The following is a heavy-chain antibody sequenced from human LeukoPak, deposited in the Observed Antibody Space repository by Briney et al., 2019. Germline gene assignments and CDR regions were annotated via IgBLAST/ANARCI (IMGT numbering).Heavy chain of an antibody. CDR2: ISYDGSNK. Sequence: GRSLRLSCAASGFTLSSYAMHWVSQARGKGLEWVAVISYDGSNKYYADSVQGRFTISRDNSKNTLYLKMNSLRAEDTAVYYCARDPRYFDQSFDPWGQGTPVTVSS. D-gene: IGHD3-9*01. CDR3: ARDPRYFDQSFDP. J-gene: IGHJ5*02. V-gene: IGHV3-30*04. CDR1: GFTLSSYA.